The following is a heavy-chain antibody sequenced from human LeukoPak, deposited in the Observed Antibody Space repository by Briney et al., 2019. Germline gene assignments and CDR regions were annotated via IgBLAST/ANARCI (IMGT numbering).Heavy chain of an antibody. CDR2: ISSSSSYI. CDR3: ARKMGTLGHAFDI. V-gene: IGHV3-21*01. J-gene: IGHJ3*02. Sequence: GGSLRLSCAASGFTFSSYSMNWVRQAPGKGLERVSSISSSSSYIYYADSVKGRFTSSRDNAKNSLYLQMNSLRAEDTAVYYCARKMGTLGHAFDIWGQGTMVTVSS. D-gene: IGHD7-27*01. CDR1: GFTFSSYS.